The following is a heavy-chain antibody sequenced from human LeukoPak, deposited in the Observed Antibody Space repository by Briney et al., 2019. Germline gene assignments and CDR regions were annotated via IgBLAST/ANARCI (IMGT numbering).Heavy chain of an antibody. V-gene: IGHV3-7*01. J-gene: IGHJ4*02. CDR3: ARSPTYYDFWSSYKFIDY. CDR2: IKHDGSEK. CDR1: GFAFSSYW. D-gene: IGHD3-3*01. Sequence: GGSLRLSCAASGFAFSSYWMSWVRQAPGKGLEWVANIKHDGSEKYYVDSVKGRFTISRDNAKNALYLQMNSLRGEDTAVYYCARSPTYYDFWSSYKFIDYWGQGTLVTVSS.